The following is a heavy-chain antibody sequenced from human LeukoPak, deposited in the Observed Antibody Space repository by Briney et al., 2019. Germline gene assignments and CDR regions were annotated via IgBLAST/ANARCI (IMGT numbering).Heavy chain of an antibody. V-gene: IGHV4-4*07. D-gene: IGHD4-11*01. Sequence: SETLSLTCTVSGNSISSYYWSWIRQPAGKGLEWIGRIYTSGSTNYNPSLRSRVTMSVDTSKNQFSLNLSSVTAADTAFYYCARETTGLARYFDYWGQGTLVTVSS. CDR2: IYTSGST. J-gene: IGHJ4*02. CDR1: GNSISSYY. CDR3: ARETTGLARYFDY.